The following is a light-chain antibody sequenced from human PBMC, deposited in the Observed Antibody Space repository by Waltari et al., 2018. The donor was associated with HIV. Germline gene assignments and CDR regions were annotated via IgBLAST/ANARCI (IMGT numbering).Light chain of an antibody. J-gene: IGKJ2*01. CDR1: QTVLYSSNNKNY. V-gene: IGKV4-1*01. CDR3: QQYYSLPYT. Sequence: DIVMTQSPDSLAVSLGERATINCKSSQTVLYSSNNKNYLTLYQQRPGQPPKVVIYWASTRESGVPDRFSGSGSGTDFTLTINSLQAEDVAVYYCQQYYSLPYTFGRGTKLEIK. CDR2: WAS.